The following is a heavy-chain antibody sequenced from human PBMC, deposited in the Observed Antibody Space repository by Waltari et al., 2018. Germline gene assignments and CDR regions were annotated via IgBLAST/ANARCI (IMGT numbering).Heavy chain of an antibody. Sequence: EVQLVESGGALVQPGGSLRLSCAASGFPFSDCDLDRCRQAPEKGLEWVGRSRNKARSYVTEYAASVKGRFNIFRDDSENLLHLQMSSLKIEDTAVYYCARDLDGDSNLDYWGQGTLVAVSS. J-gene: IGHJ4*02. CDR3: ARDLDGDSNLDY. V-gene: IGHV3-72*01. D-gene: IGHD2-21*02. CDR2: SRNKARSYVT. CDR1: GFPFSDCD.